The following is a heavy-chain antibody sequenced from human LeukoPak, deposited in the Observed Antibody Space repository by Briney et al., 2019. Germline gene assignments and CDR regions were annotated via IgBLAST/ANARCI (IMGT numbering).Heavy chain of an antibody. J-gene: IGHJ3*01. D-gene: IGHD2-8*01. CDR1: GFTFSSYW. CDR3: ARVQGHPPNGLDV. V-gene: IGHV3-74*01. CDR2: INSDASST. Sequence: GGSLRLSCAASGFTFSSYWMHWVRQAPGKGLVWVSRINSDASSTSYADSVKGRFTISRDNAKNTLYLQMNSLRAEDTAVYYCARVQGHPPNGLDVWGQGTMVTISS.